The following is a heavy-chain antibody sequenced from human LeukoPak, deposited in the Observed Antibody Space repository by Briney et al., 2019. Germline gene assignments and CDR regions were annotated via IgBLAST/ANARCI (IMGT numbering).Heavy chain of an antibody. Sequence: SETLSLTCTVSGGSIRSYYWSWIRQPPGKGLEWIGYVFHTGDTNYNPSLKSRGTISADTSKNQFSLKISSVTAADTAVYYCAGHPFCRPFEYWGQGTLVTVSS. D-gene: IGHD3-3*01. V-gene: IGHV4-59*08. CDR2: VFHTGDT. CDR1: GGSIRSYY. CDR3: AGHPFCRPFEY. J-gene: IGHJ4*02.